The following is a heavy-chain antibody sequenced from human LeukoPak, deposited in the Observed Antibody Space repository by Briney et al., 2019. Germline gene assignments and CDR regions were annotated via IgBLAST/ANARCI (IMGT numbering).Heavy chain of an antibody. J-gene: IGHJ4*02. CDR2: ISYDRSNK. CDR1: GFTFSSYG. CDR3: ARDRGYSSGSGPGGYFDY. V-gene: IGHV3-30*03. Sequence: PGGSLRLSCAASGFTFSSYGMHWVRQAPGKGLEWVAVISYDRSNKYYADSVKGRSTISRDNAKNSLYLQMNSLRAEDTAVYYCARDRGYSSGSGPGGYFDYWGQGTLVTVSS. D-gene: IGHD6-19*01.